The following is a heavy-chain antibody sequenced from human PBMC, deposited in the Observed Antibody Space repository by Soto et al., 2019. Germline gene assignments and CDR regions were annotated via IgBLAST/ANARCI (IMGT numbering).Heavy chain of an antibody. CDR2: ISSSGSTI. D-gene: IGHD4-17*01. Sequence: EVQLVESGGGLVQPGGSLRLSCAASGFTFSSYEMNWVRQAPGKGLEWVSYISSSGSTIYYADSVKGRFTISRDNAKNSLYLQMNSLRAEDTAVYYCASVYGDYSPFAYWGQGTLVTVSS. V-gene: IGHV3-48*03. CDR3: ASVYGDYSPFAY. J-gene: IGHJ4*02. CDR1: GFTFSSYE.